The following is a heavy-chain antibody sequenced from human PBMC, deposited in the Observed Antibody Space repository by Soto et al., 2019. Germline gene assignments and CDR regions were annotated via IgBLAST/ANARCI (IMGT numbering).Heavy chain of an antibody. J-gene: IGHJ4*02. CDR1: GFTFTSSA. V-gene: IGHV1-69*13. D-gene: IGHD5-18*01. CDR2: IIPIFGTA. Sequence: SVKVSCKSSGFTFTSSAVQWVRQARGQRLEWIGWIIPIFGTANYAQKFQGRVTITADESTSTAYMELSSLRSEDTAVYYCASSKRDSYTFDYWGQGTLVTVSS. CDR3: ASSKRDSYTFDY.